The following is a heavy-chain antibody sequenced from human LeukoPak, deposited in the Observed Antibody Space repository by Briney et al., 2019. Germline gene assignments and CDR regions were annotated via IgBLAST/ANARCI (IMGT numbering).Heavy chain of an antibody. CDR3: AREGDTAMVRGNYYYYYYMDV. CDR2: IYYSGST. J-gene: IGHJ6*03. Sequence: PSETLSLTCTVSGGSISSYYWSWIRQPPGKGLEWIGYIYYSGSTNYNPSLKSRVTISVDTSKNQFSLKLSSVTAADTAVYYCAREGDTAMVRGNYYYYYYMDVWGKGTTVTVSS. D-gene: IGHD5-18*01. CDR1: GGSISSYY. V-gene: IGHV4-59*01.